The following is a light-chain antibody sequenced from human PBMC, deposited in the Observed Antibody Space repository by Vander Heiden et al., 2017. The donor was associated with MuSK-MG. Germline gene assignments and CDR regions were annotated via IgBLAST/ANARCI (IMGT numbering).Light chain of an antibody. J-gene: IGLJ2*01. CDR2: GHS. CDR1: SSNIGAGYD. Sequence: QSVLTQPPSVSGAPGQRVTLSCTGSSSNIGAGYDVHWYHQLPGTAPKLLIDGHSNRPSGVPDRFSCSKSGTSASLAITGLQAEDEADYYGQSYDSSLSGWVFGGGTKLTVL. CDR3: QSYDSSLSGWV. V-gene: IGLV1-40*01.